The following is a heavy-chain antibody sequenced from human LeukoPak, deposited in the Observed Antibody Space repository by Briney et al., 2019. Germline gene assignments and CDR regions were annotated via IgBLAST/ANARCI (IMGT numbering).Heavy chain of an antibody. CDR3: AKRWPGTSRALDY. CDR2: ISGGGDST. Sequence: GGSLRLSCAASGFTFSDYAITWVRQAPGKGLEWVSAISGGGDSTYYADSVKGRFTISRDNSKNTLYLHLNSLRAEDTAVYYCAKRWPGTSRALDYWGQGTLVTVSS. CDR1: GFTFSDYA. V-gene: IGHV3-23*01. J-gene: IGHJ4*02. D-gene: IGHD5-24*01.